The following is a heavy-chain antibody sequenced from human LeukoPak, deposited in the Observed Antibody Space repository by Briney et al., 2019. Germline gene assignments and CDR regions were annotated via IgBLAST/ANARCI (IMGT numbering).Heavy chain of an antibody. CDR3: ARAPGIAAAGTHFDF. D-gene: IGHD6-13*01. V-gene: IGHV4-59*01. CDR1: AGSLSSYY. Sequence: SETLSLTCTVSAGSLSSYYWSWIRQPPGKGLEWIGYIYYSGSAKYNPSLKGRVTISVDTSKNQFSLKLSSVTAGDTAVYYCARAPGIAAAGTHFDFWGQGTLVTVSS. J-gene: IGHJ4*02. CDR2: IYYSGSA.